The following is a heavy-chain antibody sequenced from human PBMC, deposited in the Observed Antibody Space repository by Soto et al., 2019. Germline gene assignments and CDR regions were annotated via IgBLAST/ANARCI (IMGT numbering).Heavy chain of an antibody. CDR3: ATEVWVYYDFWSGYSDY. CDR2: IKEDGSDM. J-gene: IGHJ4*02. V-gene: IGHV3-7*01. Sequence: EVQLVESGGGLVQPGGSLRLSCAASGFTFSSNWRGWFGRAPGKGLEGVANIKEDGSDMYYVDSVKGRFTISRDNAKNSLYLQMNSLRAEDTAVYYCATEVWVYYDFWSGYSDYWGQGTLVTVSS. D-gene: IGHD3-3*01. CDR1: GFTFSSNW.